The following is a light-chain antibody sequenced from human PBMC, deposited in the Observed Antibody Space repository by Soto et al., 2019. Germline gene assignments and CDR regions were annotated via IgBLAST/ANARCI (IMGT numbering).Light chain of an antibody. Sequence: IVMTQSPATLSVSPGERATLSCRASQSVSSNLAWYQQKPGQAPRLLIYGASTRATGIPARFSGSGSGTEFTLTISSLQSEDFAVYYCQQYNNWTFGQGTTVEIK. CDR2: GAS. CDR1: QSVSSN. J-gene: IGKJ1*01. CDR3: QQYNNWT. V-gene: IGKV3-15*01.